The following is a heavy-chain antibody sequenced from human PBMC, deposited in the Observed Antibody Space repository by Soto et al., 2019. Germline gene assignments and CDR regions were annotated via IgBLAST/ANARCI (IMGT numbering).Heavy chain of an antibody. V-gene: IGHV4-34*01. Sequence: SETLSLTCAVYGGSFSGYYWSWIRQPPGKGLEWIGEINHSGSTNYNPSLKSRVTISVDTSKNQFSLKLSSVTAADTAVYYCARALRSGSYLYYYYYYMDVWGKGTTVT. J-gene: IGHJ6*03. D-gene: IGHD3-10*01. CDR3: ARALRSGSYLYYYYYYMDV. CDR2: INHSGST. CDR1: GGSFSGYY.